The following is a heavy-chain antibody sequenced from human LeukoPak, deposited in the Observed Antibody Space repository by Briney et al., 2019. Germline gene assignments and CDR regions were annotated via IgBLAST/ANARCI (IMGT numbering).Heavy chain of an antibody. V-gene: IGHV3-11*01. J-gene: IGHJ3*02. CDR3: ARDREPTNAFDI. Sequence: GGSLRLSCVASGFTFSDYYMSWIRQAPGKGLECVSYISSSGGTIYYADSVKGRFTISRDNAKNSLYLQMNSLRAEDTAVYYCARDREPTNAFDIWGQGTMVTVSS. CDR1: GFTFSDYY. D-gene: IGHD1-26*01. CDR2: ISSSGGTI.